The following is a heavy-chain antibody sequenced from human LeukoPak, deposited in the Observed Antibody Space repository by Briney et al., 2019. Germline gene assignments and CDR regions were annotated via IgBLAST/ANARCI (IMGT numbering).Heavy chain of an antibody. V-gene: IGHV4-4*07. CDR1: GDSIGTYY. D-gene: IGHD2-21*01. Sequence: SETLSLTCTVSGDSIGTYYWNWIRQPAGKGLEWIGRIHNSGRTDYNSSLKSRVTMSLDMSKNQVSLKVTSVTAADTAMYYCARRSVVVSAGDAFDIWGQGTMVTVSS. CDR3: ARRSVVVSAGDAFDI. J-gene: IGHJ3*02. CDR2: IHNSGRT.